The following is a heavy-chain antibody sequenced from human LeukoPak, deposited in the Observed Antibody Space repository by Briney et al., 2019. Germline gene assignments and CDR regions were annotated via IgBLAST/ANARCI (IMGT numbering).Heavy chain of an antibody. CDR3: ASNYDILTGYLTDDFDI. V-gene: IGHV1-2*06. CDR2: INPNSGGT. J-gene: IGHJ3*02. Sequence: ASVKVSCKASGYTFTGCYMHWVRQAPGQGLEWMGRINPNSGGTNYAQKFQGRVTMTRDTSISTAYMELSRLRSDDTAVYYCASNYDILTGYLTDDFDIWGQGTMVTVSS. CDR1: GYTFTGCY. D-gene: IGHD3-9*01.